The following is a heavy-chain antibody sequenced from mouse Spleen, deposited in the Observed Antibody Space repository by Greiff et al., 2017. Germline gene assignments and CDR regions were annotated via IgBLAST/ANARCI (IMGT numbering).Heavy chain of an antibody. V-gene: IGHV1-7*01. D-gene: IGHD1-1*01. CDR1: GYTFTRYW. CDR2: INPSSGYI. J-gene: IGHJ4*01. Sequence: QVQLKESGAELAKPGASVKLSCKASGYTFTRYWIHWVKQRPGQGLEWIGYINPSSGYIKYNQKFKDKATLTAAKSSSTAYMQLTSLTYEDSAVYYCAKVRADYSYAMDYWGQGTSVTVSS. CDR3: AKVRADYSYAMDY.